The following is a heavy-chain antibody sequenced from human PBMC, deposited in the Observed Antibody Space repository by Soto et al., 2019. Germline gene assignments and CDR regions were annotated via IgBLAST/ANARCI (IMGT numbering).Heavy chain of an antibody. Sequence: QLQLQESGSGLVKPSQTLSLTCAVSGGSISSGGYSWSWIRQPPGKGLEWIGYIYHSGSTYYNPSPKGRGHISVDGAKTHVSLKLSSVTAADTAVSYCASSRGSPVPLDYWGQGTLVTVSS. CDR1: GGSISSGGYS. CDR2: IYHSGST. CDR3: ASSRGSPVPLDY. V-gene: IGHV4-30-2*01. J-gene: IGHJ4*02. D-gene: IGHD1-26*01.